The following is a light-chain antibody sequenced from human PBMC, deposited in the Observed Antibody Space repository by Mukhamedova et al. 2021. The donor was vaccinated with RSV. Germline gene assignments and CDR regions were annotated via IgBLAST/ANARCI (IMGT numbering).Light chain of an antibody. CDR2: YDS. Sequence: GGNNIGSKSVHWYQQKPGQAPVLVIYYDSDRPSGIPERFSGSNSGNTATLTISRVEAGVEADYYCQVWDSSSDQGVFGTGTKVTVL. J-gene: IGLJ1*01. CDR3: QVWDSSSDQGV. CDR1: NIGSKS. V-gene: IGLV3-21*04.